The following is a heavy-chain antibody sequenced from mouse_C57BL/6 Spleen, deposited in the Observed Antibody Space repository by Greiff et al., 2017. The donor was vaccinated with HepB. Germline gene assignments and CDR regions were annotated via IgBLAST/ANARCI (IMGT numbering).Heavy chain of an antibody. CDR2: IHPNSGST. CDR3: ARFTTVVADY. D-gene: IGHD1-1*01. V-gene: IGHV1-64*01. CDR1: GYTFTSYW. J-gene: IGHJ2*01. Sequence: VQLQQSGAELVKPGASVKLSCKASGYTFTSYWMHWVKQRPGQGLEWIGIIHPNSGSTNYNEKFKSKATLTVDKSSSTAYMQLSSLTSEDSAVYYCARFTTVVADYWGQGTTLTVSS.